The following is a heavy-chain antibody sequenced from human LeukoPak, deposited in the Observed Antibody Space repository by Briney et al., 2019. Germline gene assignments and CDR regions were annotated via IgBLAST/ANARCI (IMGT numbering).Heavy chain of an antibody. J-gene: IGHJ4*02. CDR2: INGDGSDT. D-gene: IGHD1-1*01. V-gene: IGHV3-74*01. CDR1: GFTFNSYW. Sequence: PGGSLRLSCAASGFTFNSYWMHWVRQAPGKGLVWASCINGDGSDTNYADSVKGRFTISRDNAKNTLHLQMNSLRAEDTAVYYCARDRTNFDYWGQGTLVTVSS. CDR3: ARDRTNFDY.